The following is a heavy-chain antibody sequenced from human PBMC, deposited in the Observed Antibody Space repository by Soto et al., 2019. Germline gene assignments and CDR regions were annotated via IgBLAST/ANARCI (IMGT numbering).Heavy chain of an antibody. CDR1: GGTFSSYA. J-gene: IGHJ5*02. CDR2: IIPIFGTA. D-gene: IGHD3-10*01. V-gene: IGHV1-69*13. CDR3: ARVWLQVNWFDP. Sequence: GASVKVSCKASGGTFSSYAISWVRQAPGQGLEWMGGIIPIFGTANYAQKFQCRVTITADESTSTAYMDLISLRSEDTAVYYCARVWLQVNWFDPLGQGXLVTVYS.